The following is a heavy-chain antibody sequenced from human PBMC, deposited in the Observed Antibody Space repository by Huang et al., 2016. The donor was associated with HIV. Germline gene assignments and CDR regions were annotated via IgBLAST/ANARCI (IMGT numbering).Heavy chain of an antibody. V-gene: IGHV1-69*13. CDR1: GGTFSKYA. D-gene: IGHD4-17*01. Sequence: QVQLVQSGAEVKTPGSSVKVSCKASGGTFSKYAISWVRQAPGQGLEWMGGIIPMVGTPNYARKFQGRVTITADDSTSTTYVEVSSLRSEDTALYYCARGQLGSYGDYDVLYWGQGTLVTASS. J-gene: IGHJ4*02. CDR3: ARGQLGSYGDYDVLY. CDR2: IIPMVGTP.